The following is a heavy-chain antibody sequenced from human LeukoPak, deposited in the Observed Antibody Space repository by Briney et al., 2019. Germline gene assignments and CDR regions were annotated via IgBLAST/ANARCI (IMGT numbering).Heavy chain of an antibody. CDR3: ATRGSGWYRGSYSFDY. CDR2: FDPEDGET. J-gene: IGHJ4*02. V-gene: IGHV1-24*01. CDR1: GYTLTELS. Sequence: PGASVKVSCKVSGYTLTELSMHWVRQAPGKGHEWMGGFDPEDGETIYAQKFQGRVTMTEDTSTDTAYIELSSLRPEDTAVYYCATRGSGWYRGSYSFDYWGQGTLVTVSS. D-gene: IGHD6-19*01.